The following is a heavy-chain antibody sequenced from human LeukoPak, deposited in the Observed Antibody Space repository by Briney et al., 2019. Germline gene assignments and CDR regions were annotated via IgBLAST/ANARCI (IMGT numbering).Heavy chain of an antibody. CDR3: AKDSRVLRYFDWQPPASCAFDI. CDR1: GFTFSSYG. D-gene: IGHD3-9*01. CDR2: ISGSGGST. J-gene: IGHJ3*02. Sequence: GGSLRLSCAASGFTFSSYGMSWVRQAPGKGLEWVSAISGSGGSTYYADSVKGRFTISRDNSKNTLYLQMNSLRAEDTAVYYCAKDSRVLRYFDWQPPASCAFDIWGQGTMVTVSS. V-gene: IGHV3-23*01.